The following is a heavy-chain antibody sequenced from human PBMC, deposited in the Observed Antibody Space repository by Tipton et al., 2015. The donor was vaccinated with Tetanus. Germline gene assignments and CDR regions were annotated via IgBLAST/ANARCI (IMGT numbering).Heavy chain of an antibody. CDR3: ARDQGGGRVVRLNWFDR. CDR2: IYYSGST. Sequence: TLSLTCTVSGASISSGGYFWNWIRHHPGKGLEWIGYIYYSGSTYYNPSLKSRVAISVDTSKNQFFLKVNSVTAADTAVYYCARDQGGGRVVRLNWFDRWGQGTQVTVSS. CDR1: GASISSGGYF. V-gene: IGHV4-31*03. D-gene: IGHD6-6*01. J-gene: IGHJ5*02.